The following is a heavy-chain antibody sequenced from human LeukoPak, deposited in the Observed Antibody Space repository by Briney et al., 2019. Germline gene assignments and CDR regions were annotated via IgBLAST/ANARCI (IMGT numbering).Heavy chain of an antibody. Sequence: SETLSLTCAVYGGSFSAYYWNWIRQPPGKGLEWIGGINHSGSTNYNPSLKSRVTISIDTSKNQFSLKLSSVTAADTAVYYCARRGVAAAGYDYWGQGTLVTVSS. V-gene: IGHV4-34*01. CDR2: INHSGST. J-gene: IGHJ4*02. CDR3: ARRGVAAAGYDY. D-gene: IGHD6-13*01. CDR1: GGSFSAYY.